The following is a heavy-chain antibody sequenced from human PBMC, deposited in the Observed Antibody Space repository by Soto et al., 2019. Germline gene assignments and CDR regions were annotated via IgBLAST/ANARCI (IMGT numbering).Heavy chain of an antibody. CDR1: RVGIGCYA. Sequence: CKDCRVGIGCYARSSLPQAPGQGLGWMGGIIPIFGTADYAQKFQGRVTITADESARTSYMELRSLKSQDMAVYYCVRDSGEKLSSRWGQGTLVSVS. J-gene: IGHJ4*02. CDR3: VRDSGEKLSSR. CDR2: IIPIFGTA. V-gene: IGHV1-69*01. D-gene: IGHD6-13*01.